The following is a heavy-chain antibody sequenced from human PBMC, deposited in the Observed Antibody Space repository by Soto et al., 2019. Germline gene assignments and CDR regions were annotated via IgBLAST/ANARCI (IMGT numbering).Heavy chain of an antibody. CDR1: GFTFSSYA. Sequence: PGGSLRLSCAASGFTFSSYAMSWVRQAPGKGLEWVSAISGSGVSTYYADSVKGRFTISRDNSNNTLYLQMNSLRAEDTAVYYCAKDYYYDSRAFDISGLGTMVTVSS. CDR3: AKDYYYDSRAFDI. CDR2: ISGSGVST. V-gene: IGHV3-23*01. J-gene: IGHJ3*02. D-gene: IGHD3-22*01.